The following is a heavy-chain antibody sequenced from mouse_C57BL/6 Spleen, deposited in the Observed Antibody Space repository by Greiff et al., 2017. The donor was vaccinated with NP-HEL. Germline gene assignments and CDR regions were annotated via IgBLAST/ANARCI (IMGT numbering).Heavy chain of an antibody. J-gene: IGHJ2*01. D-gene: IGHD2-4*01. Sequence: QVQLKESGPELVKPGASVKISCKASGYAFSSSWMNWVKQRPGKGLEWIGRIYPGDGDTNYNGKFKGKATLTADKSSSTADMQLSSLTSEDSAVYFCARMGNYDYDWVDYWGQGTTLTVSS. CDR3: ARMGNYDYDWVDY. CDR2: IYPGDGDT. V-gene: IGHV1-82*01. CDR1: GYAFSSSW.